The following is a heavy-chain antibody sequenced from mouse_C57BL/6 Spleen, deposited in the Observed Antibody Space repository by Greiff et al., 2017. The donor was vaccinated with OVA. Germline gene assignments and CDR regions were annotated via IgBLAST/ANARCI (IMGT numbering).Heavy chain of an antibody. CDR2: ISPGDGDT. D-gene: IGHD2-3*01. V-gene: IGHV1-82*01. CDR3: ARAGDGYHFDY. Sequence: VQLVESGPELVKPGASVKISCKASGYAFSSSWMNWVKQRPGKGLEWIGRISPGDGDTNYNGKFKGKATLTADKSSSTAYMQLSSLTSEDSAVYFCARAGDGYHFDYWGQGTTLTVSS. CDR1: GYAFSSSW. J-gene: IGHJ2*01.